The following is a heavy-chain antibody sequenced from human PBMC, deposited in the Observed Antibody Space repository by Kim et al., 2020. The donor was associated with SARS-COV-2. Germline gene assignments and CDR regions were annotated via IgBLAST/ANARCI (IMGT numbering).Heavy chain of an antibody. CDR1: GGTFSSYA. CDR3: ARALDVEMASGPFDP. J-gene: IGHJ5*02. V-gene: IGHV1-69*13. Sequence: SVKVSCKASGGTFSSYAISWVRQAPGQGLEWVGGIIPIFGTANYAQKFQGRVTITADESTSTAYMELSSLRSEDTAVYYCARALDVEMASGPFDPWGQGTLVTVSS. D-gene: IGHD1-1*01. CDR2: IIPIFGTA.